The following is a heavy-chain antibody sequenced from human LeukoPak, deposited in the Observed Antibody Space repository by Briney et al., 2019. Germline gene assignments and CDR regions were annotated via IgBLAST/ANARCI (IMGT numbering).Heavy chain of an antibody. J-gene: IGHJ4*02. V-gene: IGHV4-34*01. CDR2: INHSGST. Sequence: PGGSLRLSCSASGFTFSNFAMSWIRQPPGKGLEWIGEINHSGSTNYNPSLKSRVTISVDTSKNQFSLKLSSVTAADTAVYYCARVGLEAAAGTNFDYWGQGTLVTVSS. D-gene: IGHD6-13*01. CDR1: GFTFSNFA. CDR3: ARVGLEAAAGTNFDY.